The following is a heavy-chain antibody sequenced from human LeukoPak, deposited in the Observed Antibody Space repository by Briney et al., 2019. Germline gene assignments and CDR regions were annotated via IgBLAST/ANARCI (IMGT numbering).Heavy chain of an antibody. CDR3: ARDLGLAARLCY. D-gene: IGHD6-6*01. Sequence: ASVKVSCKASGYTSTSYGISWVRQAPGQGLEWVGWINPNSGGTNYAQKFQGRVTMTRDTSISTAYMELSRLRSDDTAVYYCARDLGLAARLCYWGQGTLVTVSS. CDR2: INPNSGGT. CDR1: GYTSTSYG. V-gene: IGHV1-2*02. J-gene: IGHJ4*02.